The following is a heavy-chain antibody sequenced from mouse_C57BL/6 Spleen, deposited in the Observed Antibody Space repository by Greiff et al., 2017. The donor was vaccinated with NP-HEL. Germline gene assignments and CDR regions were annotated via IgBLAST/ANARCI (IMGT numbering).Heavy chain of an antibody. CDR3: ARGDYDLYAMDY. Sequence: EVQLQQSGPELVKPGASVKISCKASGYTLTDYYMNWVKQSHGKSLEWIGDINPNNGGTSYNQKFKGKATLTVDKSSSTAYMELRSLTSEDSAVYYCARGDYDLYAMDYWGQGTSVTVSS. D-gene: IGHD2-4*01. CDR1: GYTLTDYY. J-gene: IGHJ4*01. CDR2: INPNNGGT. V-gene: IGHV1-26*01.